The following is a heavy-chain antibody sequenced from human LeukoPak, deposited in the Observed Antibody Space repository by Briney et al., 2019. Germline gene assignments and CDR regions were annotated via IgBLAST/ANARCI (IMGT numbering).Heavy chain of an antibody. J-gene: IGHJ5*02. CDR1: GYTFTSYG. Sequence: GASVKVSCKASGYTFTSYGISWVRQAPGQGLEWMGGIIPIFGTANYAQKFQGRVTITADESTSTAYMELSSLRSEDTAVYYCARDLPPVAARPGGWFDPWGQGTLVTVSS. CDR3: ARDLPPVAARPGGWFDP. V-gene: IGHV1-69*13. CDR2: IIPIFGTA. D-gene: IGHD6-6*01.